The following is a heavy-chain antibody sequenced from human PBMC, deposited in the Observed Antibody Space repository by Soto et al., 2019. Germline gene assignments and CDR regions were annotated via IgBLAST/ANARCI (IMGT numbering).Heavy chain of an antibody. CDR3: AFGNLSYYFDY. CDR1: GFAFSSFG. V-gene: IGHV3-33*01. D-gene: IGHD3-16*01. Sequence: LRLSCVASGFAFSSFGMHWVRQAPGKGLEWVAIIWYDGSDKYYGDSVKGRFTISRDNSKNTLFLQMNSLRAEDTAVYHCAFGNLSYYFDYWGQGTPVTVSS. J-gene: IGHJ4*02. CDR2: IWYDGSDK.